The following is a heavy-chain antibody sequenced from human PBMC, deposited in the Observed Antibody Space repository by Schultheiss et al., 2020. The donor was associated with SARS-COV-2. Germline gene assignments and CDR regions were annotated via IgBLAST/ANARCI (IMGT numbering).Heavy chain of an antibody. CDR1: GFTFSSYG. CDR3: ARASYCGGDCYSGYYYYYGMDV. J-gene: IGHJ6*02. CDR2: ISYDGSNK. V-gene: IGHV3-30*03. Sequence: GGSLRLSCAASGFTFSSYGMHWVRQAPGKGLEWVAVISYDGSNKYYADSVKGRFTISRDNSKNTLYLQMNSLRAEDTAVYYCARASYCGGDCYSGYYYYYGMDVWGQGTTVTVSS. D-gene: IGHD2-21*01.